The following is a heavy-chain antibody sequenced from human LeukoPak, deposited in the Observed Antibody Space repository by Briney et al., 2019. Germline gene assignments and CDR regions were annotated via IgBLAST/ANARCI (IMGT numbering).Heavy chain of an antibody. CDR2: IYSGGST. CDR1: GFTVSSNY. V-gene: IGHV3-53*01. Sequence: GGSLRLSCAASGFTVSSNYMSWVRQAPGKGLEWVSVIYSGGSTYYADSVKGRFTISRDNSKNTLYLQMNSLRAEDTAVYYCAREHYYYGMDVWGQGTTVTVSS. CDR3: AREHYYYGMDV. J-gene: IGHJ6*02.